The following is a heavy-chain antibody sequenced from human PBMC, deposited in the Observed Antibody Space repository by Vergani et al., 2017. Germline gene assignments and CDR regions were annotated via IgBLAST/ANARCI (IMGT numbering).Heavy chain of an antibody. Sequence: QVQLVQSGAEVKKPGASVKVSCKASGYTFTRYYMHWVRQAPGQVLEWMGIINPSGGSTSYAQKFQGRVTMTRDTSTSTVYMELGCLRSEDTAVYYGAGEQSVVVTASLEYWGERTLVNVSS. CDR3: AGEQSVVVTASLEY. J-gene: IGHJ4*02. CDR1: GYTFTRYY. D-gene: IGHD2-21*02. CDR2: INPSGGST. V-gene: IGHV1-46*03.